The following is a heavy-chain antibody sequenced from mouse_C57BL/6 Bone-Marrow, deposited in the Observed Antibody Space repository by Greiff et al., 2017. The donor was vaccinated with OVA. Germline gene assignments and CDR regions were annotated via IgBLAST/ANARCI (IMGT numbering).Heavy chain of an antibody. CDR2: IDPSDSYS. CDR3: AGFAY. Sequence: QVQLQQPGAELVQPGASVKLSCKASGYTFTSYWMQWVKQRPGQGLEWIGEIDPSDSYSNYNQKFKGKATLTVDTSSSTAYMQLSGLTSEDSAVYYCAGFAYWGKGTLVTVSA. V-gene: IGHV1-50*01. J-gene: IGHJ3*01. CDR1: GYTFTSYW.